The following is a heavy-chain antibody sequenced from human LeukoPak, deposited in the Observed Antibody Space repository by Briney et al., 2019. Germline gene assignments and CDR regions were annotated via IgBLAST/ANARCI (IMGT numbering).Heavy chain of an antibody. CDR2: ISSSSSTI. CDR1: GFTFSSYS. J-gene: IGHJ4*02. V-gene: IGHV3-48*01. D-gene: IGHD3-22*01. CDR3: ARGGYYYDSSGYYGR. Sequence: GGSLRLSCAASGFTFSSYSMNWVRQAPGKGLEWVSYISSSSSTIYYADSVKGRFTISRDNAKNSLYLQMNSLRAEDTAVYYCARGGYYYDSSGYYGRWGQGTLVTVSS.